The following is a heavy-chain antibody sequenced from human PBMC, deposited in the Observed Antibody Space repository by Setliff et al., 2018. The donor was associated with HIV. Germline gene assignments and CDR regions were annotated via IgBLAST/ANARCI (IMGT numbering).Heavy chain of an antibody. D-gene: IGHD2-21*02. CDR2: VWYDGGKK. CDR3: ARGQFRLRPDSLDL. J-gene: IGHJ3*01. Sequence: LRLSCEASGFTFSVYGMHWVRQAPGKGLEWVAVVWYDGGKKYYADSVKGRFTISRDDSKNTLYLQMNSLRAEDTAVYYCARGQFRLRPDSLDLWGRGTLVTVSS. CDR1: GFTFSVYG. V-gene: IGHV3-33*01.